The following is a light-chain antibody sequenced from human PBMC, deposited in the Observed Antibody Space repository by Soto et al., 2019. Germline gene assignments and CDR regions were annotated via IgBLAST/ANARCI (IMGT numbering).Light chain of an antibody. CDR1: QSISSY. V-gene: IGKV1-39*01. CDR2: AAS. CDR3: QQTDSFPRT. J-gene: IGKJ1*01. Sequence: DIPMTQSPSSLSASVGDRVTITCRGSQSISSYLNWYQHKPGKAPKLLIYAASSLQTGVPSRFSGSRSETDFALTISSLQRDDFATYYCQQTDSFPRTFGQGTKVEMK.